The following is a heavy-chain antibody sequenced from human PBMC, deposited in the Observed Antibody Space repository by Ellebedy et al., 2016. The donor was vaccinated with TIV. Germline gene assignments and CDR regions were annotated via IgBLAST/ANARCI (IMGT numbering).Heavy chain of an antibody. J-gene: IGHJ5*02. CDR2: IYYSGST. CDR3: AGRPYYDFLGWFDP. V-gene: IGHV4-31*03. CDR1: GGSISSGGYY. D-gene: IGHD3-3*01. Sequence: SETLSLTXTVSGGSISSGGYYWSWIRQHPGKGLEWIGYIYYSGSTYYNPSLKSRVTISVDTSKNQFSLKLSSVTAADTAVYYCAGRPYYDFLGWFDPWGQGTLVTVSS.